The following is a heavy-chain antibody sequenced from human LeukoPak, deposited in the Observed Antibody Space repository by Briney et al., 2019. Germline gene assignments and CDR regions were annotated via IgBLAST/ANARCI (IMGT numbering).Heavy chain of an antibody. D-gene: IGHD3-22*01. CDR3: AKRGYYDSGALRAPFEY. Sequence: GGSLRLSCVASGFTFYSYAMSWVRPPPGKGPEGVSAITGGGRTYSAASVKGRFTISRDSSKNTLYLQMNSLRAEDTAIYYCAKRGYYDSGALRAPFEYWGQGTLVAVSS. V-gene: IGHV3-23*01. CDR2: ITGGGRT. J-gene: IGHJ4*02. CDR1: GFTFYSYA.